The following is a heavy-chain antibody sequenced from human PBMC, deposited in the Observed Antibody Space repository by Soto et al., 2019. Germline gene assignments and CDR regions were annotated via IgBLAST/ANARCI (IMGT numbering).Heavy chain of an antibody. CDR1: GYSFTSYW. D-gene: IGHD6-19*01. V-gene: IGHV5-51*01. CDR2: IYPGDSDT. J-gene: IGHJ4*02. Sequence: PGESLKISCKGSGYSFTSYWIGWVRQMPGKGLEWMGIIYPGDSDTRYSPSFQGQVTISADKSISTAYLQWSSLKASDTAMYYCARSSSGWYFGSNFDYWGQGTLVTVSS. CDR3: ARSSSGWYFGSNFDY.